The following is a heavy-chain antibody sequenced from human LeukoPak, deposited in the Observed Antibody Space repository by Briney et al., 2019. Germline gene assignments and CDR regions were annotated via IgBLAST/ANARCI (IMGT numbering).Heavy chain of an antibody. CDR1: GYTFTGYY. Sequence: ASVKVSCKASGYTFTGYYMHWVRQAPGQGLEWMGWLNPNSGGTNYAQKFQGRVTMTRDTSISTAYMELSRLRSDDTAVYYCAREREWDYYDSSAPEDYWGQGTLVTVSS. CDR2: LNPNSGGT. J-gene: IGHJ4*02. D-gene: IGHD3-22*01. CDR3: AREREWDYYDSSAPEDY. V-gene: IGHV1-2*02.